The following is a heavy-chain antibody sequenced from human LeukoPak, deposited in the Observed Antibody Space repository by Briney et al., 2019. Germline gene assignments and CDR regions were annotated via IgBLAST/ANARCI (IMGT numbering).Heavy chain of an antibody. CDR1: GGSISSYY. Sequence: SETLSLTCTVSGGSISSYYWSWIRQPAGKGLEWIGRIYTSGSTNYNPSLKSRVTMSVDTSKNQFSLKLSSVTAADTAVYYCAGLLRYFDWLFDDAFDIWGQGTMVTVSS. CDR3: AGLLRYFDWLFDDAFDI. D-gene: IGHD3-9*01. CDR2: IYTSGST. J-gene: IGHJ3*02. V-gene: IGHV4-4*07.